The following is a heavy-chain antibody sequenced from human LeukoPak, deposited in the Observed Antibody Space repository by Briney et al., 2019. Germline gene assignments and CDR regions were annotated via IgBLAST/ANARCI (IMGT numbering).Heavy chain of an antibody. Sequence: PSETLSLTCAVYGGSFSGYYWSWIRQPPGKGLEWIGEINHSGSTNYNPSLKSRVTISVDTSKNQFPLKLSSVTAADTAVHYCARVDGYNEPYWGQGTLVTVSS. CDR1: GGSFSGYY. CDR2: INHSGST. V-gene: IGHV4-34*01. J-gene: IGHJ4*02. CDR3: ARVDGYNEPY. D-gene: IGHD5-24*01.